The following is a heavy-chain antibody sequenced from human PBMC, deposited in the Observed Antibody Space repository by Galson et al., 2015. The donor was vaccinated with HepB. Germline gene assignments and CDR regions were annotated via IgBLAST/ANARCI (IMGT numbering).Heavy chain of an antibody. CDR3: ARAGTTWGLFSYYGLDV. Sequence: SVKVSCKASGYTFPAYYVHWVRQAPGQGLEWMGRINPNSGGTNLAQKFQDRVTMTRDKSINTAYLELSRLRTDDTAVYYCARAGTTWGLFSYYGLDVWGQGTTLTVSS. CDR1: GYTFPAYY. V-gene: IGHV1-2*06. D-gene: IGHD1-14*01. J-gene: IGHJ6*02. CDR2: INPNSGGT.